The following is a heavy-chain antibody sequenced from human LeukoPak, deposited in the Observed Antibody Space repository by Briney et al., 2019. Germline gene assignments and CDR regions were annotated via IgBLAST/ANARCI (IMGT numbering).Heavy chain of an antibody. Sequence: GGSLRLSCAASGFTFSSYGMHWVRQAPGKGLEWVAVISYDGSNKYYADSVKGRFTISRDNSKNTLYLQMNSLRAEDTAVYYCAKDRPAYCGGDCYYFDYWGQGTLVTVSS. CDR1: GFTFSSYG. J-gene: IGHJ4*02. D-gene: IGHD2-21*02. V-gene: IGHV3-30*18. CDR2: ISYDGSNK. CDR3: AKDRPAYCGGDCYYFDY.